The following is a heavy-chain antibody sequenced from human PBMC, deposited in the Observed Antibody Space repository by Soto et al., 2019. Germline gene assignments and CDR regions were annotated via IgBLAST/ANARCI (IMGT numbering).Heavy chain of an antibody. Sequence: ASVKVSCKASGYTFTSYAMHWVRQAPGQRLEWMGWINADNGNTKYAQKLQGRVTMTTDTSTSTAYMELRSLRSDDTAVYYCARDRRSSSWYCPGYWGQGTLVTVSS. V-gene: IGHV1-3*01. CDR1: GYTFTSYA. CDR2: INADNGNT. D-gene: IGHD6-13*01. J-gene: IGHJ4*02. CDR3: ARDRRSSSWYCPGY.